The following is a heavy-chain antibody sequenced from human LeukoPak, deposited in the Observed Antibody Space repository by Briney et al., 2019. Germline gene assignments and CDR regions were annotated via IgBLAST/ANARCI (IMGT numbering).Heavy chain of an antibody. CDR3: ARGSSTSCPDY. D-gene: IGHD2-2*01. Sequence: GRSLRLSCAASGFTFSAYPMHWVRQAPGKGLEWVAVISSDGSNKYYADSVKGRFTISRDNSKNTLYLQMNSLRAEDTAVYYCARGSSTSCPDYWGQGTLVTVSS. J-gene: IGHJ4*02. CDR1: GFTFSAYP. V-gene: IGHV3-30-3*01. CDR2: ISSDGSNK.